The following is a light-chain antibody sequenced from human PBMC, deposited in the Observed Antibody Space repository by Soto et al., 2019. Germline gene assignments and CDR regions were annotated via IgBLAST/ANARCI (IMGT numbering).Light chain of an antibody. CDR2: KAS. CDR1: QSINNL. V-gene: IGKV1-5*03. CDR3: QHYYTDPYT. Sequence: DIPMTQSPSTLSASVGGRVTISCRASQSINNLLAWYQQKPGKTPKLLIYKASSLESGVPSRFSGSGSGTDFTLTISSLQPDDFATYYCQHYYTDPYTFGQGTKLEIK. J-gene: IGKJ2*01.